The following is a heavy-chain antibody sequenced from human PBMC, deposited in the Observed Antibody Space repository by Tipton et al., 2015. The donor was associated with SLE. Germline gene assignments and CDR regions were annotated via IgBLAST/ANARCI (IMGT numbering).Heavy chain of an antibody. J-gene: IGHJ6*03. V-gene: IGHV4-34*01. Sequence: TLSLTCAVYGGSFSGYYWSWIRQPPGKGLEWIGSIYHSGSTYYNPSLKSRVTISVDTSKNQFSLKLSSVTAADTAVYYCARSRKYPYYMDVWGKGTTVTVSS. D-gene: IGHD6-6*01. CDR1: GGSFSGYY. CDR2: IYHSGST. CDR3: ARSRKYPYYMDV.